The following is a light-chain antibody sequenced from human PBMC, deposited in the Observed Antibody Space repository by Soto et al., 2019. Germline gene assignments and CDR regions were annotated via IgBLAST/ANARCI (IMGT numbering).Light chain of an antibody. CDR1: SSDIGGSNS. Sequence: QSALTQPPSASGSPGQSVTISCTGTSSDIGGSNSVSWYQHHPGKAPKLVIYDVSTRRSGVPDRFSGSKSDNTASLTISGLQAEDEADYYCSSYTSSSTLVFGTGTKVTVL. CDR2: DVS. V-gene: IGLV2-8*01. CDR3: SSYTSSSTLV. J-gene: IGLJ1*01.